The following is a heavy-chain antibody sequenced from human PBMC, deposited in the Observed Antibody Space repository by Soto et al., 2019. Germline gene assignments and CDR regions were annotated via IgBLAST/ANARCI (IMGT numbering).Heavy chain of an antibody. CDR2: ISSNGGST. CDR1: GFTFSSYA. V-gene: IGHV3-64*04. CDR3: ARDSDCHSTSCFFPPHV. Sequence: PGGSLRLSCSASGFTFSSYAMHWVRQAPGKGLEYVSAISSNGGSTYYADSVKGRFTISRDNPKNSLFLEMNSLRVEDTAVYYCARDSDCHSTSCFFPPHVWGQGTTVTVSS. J-gene: IGHJ6*02. D-gene: IGHD2-2*01.